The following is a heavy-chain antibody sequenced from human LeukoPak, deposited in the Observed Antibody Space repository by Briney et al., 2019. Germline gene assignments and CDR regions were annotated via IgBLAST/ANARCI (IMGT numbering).Heavy chain of an antibody. V-gene: IGHV1-69*13. CDR3: ARIIIDPRGTPDRFDP. D-gene: IGHD1-1*01. Sequence: SVKVSCKASGGTFSSYAISWVRQAPGQGLEWMEGIIPIFGTANYAQKFQGRVTITADESTSTAYMELSSLRSEDTAVYYCARIIIDPRGTPDRFDPWGQGTLVTVSS. J-gene: IGHJ5*02. CDR2: IIPIFGTA. CDR1: GGTFSSYA.